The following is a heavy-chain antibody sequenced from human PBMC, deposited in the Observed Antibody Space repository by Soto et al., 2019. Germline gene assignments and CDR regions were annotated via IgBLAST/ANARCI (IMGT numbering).Heavy chain of an antibody. J-gene: IGHJ5*02. CDR3: AKRGDGNGWFWST. CDR2: ITASGDAA. D-gene: IGHD6-19*01. CDR1: GFTFSNYV. Sequence: LRLSCAASGFTFSNYVMSWVRQAQGKGLEWVSSITASGDAAYYADFVKGQFTISRDNSKSTLYLQMSSLRAEDTAVYYCAKRGDGNGWFWSTWGQGTLVTVSS. V-gene: IGHV3-23*01.